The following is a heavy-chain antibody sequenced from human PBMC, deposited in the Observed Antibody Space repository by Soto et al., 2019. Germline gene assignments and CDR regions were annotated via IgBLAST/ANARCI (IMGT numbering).Heavy chain of an antibody. CDR3: ASGEFGITMIVVVRGEPRTIKRWAFDI. V-gene: IGHV1-69*01. D-gene: IGHD3-22*01. J-gene: IGHJ3*02. Sequence: VKVSRKAFGGTFISYASTWVRQAPGQGLEWMGGIIPIFGTANYAQKFQCRVTITADESTSTAYMELSSLRSEDTAVYYCASGEFGITMIVVVRGEPRTIKRWAFDIWGQGTMVTV. CDR1: GGTFISYA. CDR2: IIPIFGTA.